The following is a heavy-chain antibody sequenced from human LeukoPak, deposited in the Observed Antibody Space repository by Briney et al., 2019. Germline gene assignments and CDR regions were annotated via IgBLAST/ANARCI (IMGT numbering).Heavy chain of an antibody. J-gene: IGHJ5*01. Sequence: GGSLRLSCAASGFTFSSYAMNWVRQAPGKGLEWVSSIRGSGGSTHYADSVKGRFTISRDNSKNTVYLQMNSLRAEDTAIYYCARAGYGSGVPNWFDSWGQGTLVTVSS. CDR1: GFTFSSYA. CDR3: ARAGYGSGVPNWFDS. V-gene: IGHV3-23*01. CDR2: IRGSGGST. D-gene: IGHD6-19*01.